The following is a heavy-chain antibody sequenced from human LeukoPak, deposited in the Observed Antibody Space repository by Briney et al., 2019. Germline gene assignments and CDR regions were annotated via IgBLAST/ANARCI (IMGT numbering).Heavy chain of an antibody. CDR1: GASISRSNW. J-gene: IGHJ4*02. Sequence: SETLSLTCTVSGASISRSNWWSWVRQSPGKGPEWIGEINHTGSTKYNPSLKSRVTMSVDTSKNQFSLRLSSVNAADTAVYYCARDILATSIAAPYYWGQGTLVTVSS. D-gene: IGHD6-13*01. CDR2: INHTGST. V-gene: IGHV4-4*02. CDR3: ARDILATSIAAPYY.